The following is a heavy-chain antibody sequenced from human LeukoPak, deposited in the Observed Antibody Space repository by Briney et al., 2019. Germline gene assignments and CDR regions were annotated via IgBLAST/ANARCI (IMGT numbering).Heavy chain of an antibody. CDR3: ARTPPDSSGFDY. V-gene: IGHV2-70*04. J-gene: IGHJ4*02. D-gene: IGHD3-22*01. CDR1: GFSLSTSGMR. Sequence: SGPALVKPTQTLTLTCTFSGFSLSTSGMRVRWIRQPPGKALEWLARIDWDDDKFYSTSLKTRLTISKDTSKNQVVLTMTNMDPVDTATYYCARTPPDSSGFDYWGQGTLVTVSS. CDR2: IDWDDDK.